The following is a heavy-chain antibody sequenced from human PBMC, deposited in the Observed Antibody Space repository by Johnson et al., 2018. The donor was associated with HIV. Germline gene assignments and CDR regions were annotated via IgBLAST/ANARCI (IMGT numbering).Heavy chain of an antibody. J-gene: IGHJ3*02. CDR1: GFTFSSYA. D-gene: IGHD4-17*01. V-gene: IGHV3-30-3*01. CDR3: TTDLRVTTSLRAFDI. CDR2: ISYDGTNK. Sequence: QVQLVESGGGVVQPGMSLRLSCAASGFTFSSYAMHWVRQAPGKGLEWVALISYDGTNKYYADSVKGRFTISRDNSKNTLYLQMNSLKTEDTAVYYCTTDLRVTTSLRAFDIWGQGTMVTVSS.